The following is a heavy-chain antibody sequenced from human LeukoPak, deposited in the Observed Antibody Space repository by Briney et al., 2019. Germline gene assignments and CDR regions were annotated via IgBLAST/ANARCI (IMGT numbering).Heavy chain of an antibody. D-gene: IGHD1-26*01. J-gene: IGHJ3*02. CDR3: ARFKVGSNTTQKNAFDI. CDR1: GFTFSNYA. Sequence: GGSLRLSCAASGFTFSNYAMHWVRQAPGKGLEWVVVISFDATKEYFAKSVKGRFTISRDNSKSTLFLQMDSLRVEDTALYFCARFKVGSNTTQKNAFDIWGRGTVVTVSS. CDR2: ISFDATKE. V-gene: IGHV3-30*01.